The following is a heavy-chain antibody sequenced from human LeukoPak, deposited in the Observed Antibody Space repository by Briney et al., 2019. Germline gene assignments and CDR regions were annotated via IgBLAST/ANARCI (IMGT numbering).Heavy chain of an antibody. CDR2: ISSSGSTI. V-gene: IGHV3-11*01. Sequence: GESLRLSCAASGFPFSTYWMSWVRQAPGKGLEWVSYISSSGSTIYYADSVKGRFTISRDNAKNSLYLQMNSLRAEDTAVYYCARVNSGYSSSWYEYYYYYYMDVWGKGTTVTISS. CDR3: ARVNSGYSSSWYEYYYYYYMDV. D-gene: IGHD6-13*01. CDR1: GFPFSTYW. J-gene: IGHJ6*03.